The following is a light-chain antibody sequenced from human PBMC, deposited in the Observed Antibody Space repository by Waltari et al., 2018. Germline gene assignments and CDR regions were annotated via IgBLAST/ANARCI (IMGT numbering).Light chain of an antibody. V-gene: IGLV4-69*01. CDR2: VNSDGRH. CDR3: ETGGHGTWV. J-gene: IGLJ3*02. Sequence: QLVLTQSPSASASLGASVKLTCTPSSGHSSNIIALLQQRPERGPRYLMKVNSDGRHSKGDDIPVRFSGSSSGAERYLTISSLQSEDESDYYCETGGHGTWVFGGGTKLTVL. CDR1: SGHSSNI.